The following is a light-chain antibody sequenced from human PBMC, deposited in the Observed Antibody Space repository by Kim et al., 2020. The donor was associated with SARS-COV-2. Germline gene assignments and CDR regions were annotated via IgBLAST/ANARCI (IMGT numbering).Light chain of an antibody. CDR3: NSRDSSGHHWV. V-gene: IGLV3-19*01. CDR1: SLRSYY. Sequence: AWGQTVRITCKGDSLRSYYASWYQQKPGQAPVLVIYGKNNRPSGIPDRFSGSSSGNTDSLTITGAQAEDEADYYCNSRDSSGHHWVFGGGTQLTVL. J-gene: IGLJ3*02. CDR2: GKN.